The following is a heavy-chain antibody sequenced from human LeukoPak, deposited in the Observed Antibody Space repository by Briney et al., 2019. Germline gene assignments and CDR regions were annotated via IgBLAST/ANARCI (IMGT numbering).Heavy chain of an antibody. CDR3: AKDSDVLRYFVGEYYFDF. J-gene: IGHJ4*02. D-gene: IGHD3-9*01. CDR1: EFTFSSYA. CDR2: ISCSGGST. Sequence: PAGSLRLSCAASEFTFSSYAMSWVRQPPGKGLEWVSAISCSGGSTYYADSMKGRFTSSSDNSKDTLYLQMNRLRAEDTAVDYCAKDSDVLRYFVGEYYFDFWGQGTLVTVSS. V-gene: IGHV3-23*01.